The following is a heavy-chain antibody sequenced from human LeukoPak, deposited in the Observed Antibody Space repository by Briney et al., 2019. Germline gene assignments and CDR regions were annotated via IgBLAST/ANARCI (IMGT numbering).Heavy chain of an antibody. CDR2: IKQDGSEK. CDR3: AREGYDFWSGYSFYFDC. Sequence: GGSLRLSCAASGFTFSTYLMSWVRQAPGKGLEWVANIKQDGSEKCYVDSVKGRFTISRDNAKNSLYLQMNSLRAEDTAVYYCAREGYDFWSGYSFYFDCWGQGTLVTVSS. V-gene: IGHV3-7*01. D-gene: IGHD3-3*01. CDR1: GFTFSTYL. J-gene: IGHJ4*02.